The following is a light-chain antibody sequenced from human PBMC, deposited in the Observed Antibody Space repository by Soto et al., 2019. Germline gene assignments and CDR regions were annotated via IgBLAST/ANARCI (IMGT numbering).Light chain of an antibody. CDR3: HQYYSTLYT. J-gene: IGKJ2*01. CDR2: WAS. V-gene: IGKV4-1*01. Sequence: DIVMTQSPDSLVVSLGERATINCKSSQSVLYSSNNKNYLAWYQQKPGQPPKLLISWASTRESGVPDRFSGSGSGTDFTLTISSLQAEDVAVYYCHQYYSTLYTFGQGTKLEIK. CDR1: QSVLYSSNNKNY.